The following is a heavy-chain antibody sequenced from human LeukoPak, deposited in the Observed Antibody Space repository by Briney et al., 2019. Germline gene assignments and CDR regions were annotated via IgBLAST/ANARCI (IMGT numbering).Heavy chain of an antibody. CDR2: INVNSGDT. D-gene: IGHD2-8*01. J-gene: IGHJ5*02. CDR1: GYRFTDYY. V-gene: IGHV1-2*02. CDR3: ARVGGYCTNGICYTGWFDP. Sequence: ASVKVSCKASGYRFTDYYIHWVRQAPGQGLEWMGWINVNSGDTYHSQKFQDRVTMTGDTSISTAYMELSSLRSEDTAVYYCARVGGYCTNGICYTGWFDPWGQGTLVTVSS.